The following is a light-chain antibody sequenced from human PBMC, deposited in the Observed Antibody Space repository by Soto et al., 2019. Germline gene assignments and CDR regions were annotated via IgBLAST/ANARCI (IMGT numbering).Light chain of an antibody. Sequence: EIVLTQSPATLSFSPGERATLSCRASQSVSRYLAWYQQKPGQAPRLLIYDASNRATGIPARFSGSGSGTDFTLTISRLEPEDFAVYYCQQYGSSPRTFGQGTRLEIK. V-gene: IGKV3D-20*01. CDR3: QQYGSSPRT. CDR1: QSVSRY. J-gene: IGKJ5*01. CDR2: DAS.